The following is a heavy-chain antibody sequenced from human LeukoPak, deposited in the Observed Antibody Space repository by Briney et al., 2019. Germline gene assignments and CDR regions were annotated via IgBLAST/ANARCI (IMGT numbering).Heavy chain of an antibody. CDR3: ARDLDSSGYYDY. J-gene: IGHJ4*02. D-gene: IGHD3-22*01. V-gene: IGHV4-59*01. Sequence: SETLSLTCTVSGGSISSYYWSWIRQPPGKGLEWIGYIYYSGSTNYNPSLKSRVTISVDTSKNQFSLKLSSVTAADTAVYYCARDLDSSGYYDYWGQGTLVTVSS. CDR2: IYYSGST. CDR1: GGSISSYY.